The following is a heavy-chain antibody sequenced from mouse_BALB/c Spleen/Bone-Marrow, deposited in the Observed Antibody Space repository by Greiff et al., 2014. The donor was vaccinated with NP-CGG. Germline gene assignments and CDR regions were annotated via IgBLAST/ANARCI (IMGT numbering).Heavy chain of an antibody. CDR2: IDPANGNT. J-gene: IGHJ3*01. CDR3: ASYYYGSAWFAY. CDR1: GFNIKDTY. Sequence: EVQLQQSGAELVKPGASAKLSCTASGFNIKDTYMHWVKQRPEQGLEWIGRIDPANGNTKYDPKFQGKATITADTSSNTAYLQLSSLTSEGTAVYYCASYYYGSAWFAYWGQGTLVTVSA. D-gene: IGHD1-1*01. V-gene: IGHV14-3*02.